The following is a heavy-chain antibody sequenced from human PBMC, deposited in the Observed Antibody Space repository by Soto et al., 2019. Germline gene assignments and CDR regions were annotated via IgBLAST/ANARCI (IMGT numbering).Heavy chain of an antibody. J-gene: IGHJ4*02. CDR2: IWYDGSNK. Sequence: GGSLRLSCAASGFPFSSYGMHWVRQAPGKGLEWVAVIWYDGSNKYYADSVKGRFTISRDNSKNTLYLQMNSLRAEDTAVYYCARCGKPYDLFDYWGQGTLVTVSS. CDR1: GFPFSSYG. CDR3: ARCGKPYDLFDY. D-gene: IGHD3-22*01. V-gene: IGHV3-33*01.